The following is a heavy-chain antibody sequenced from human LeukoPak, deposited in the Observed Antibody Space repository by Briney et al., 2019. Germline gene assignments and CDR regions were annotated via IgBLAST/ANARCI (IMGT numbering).Heavy chain of an antibody. CDR2: IYTSGST. V-gene: IGHV4-59*10. CDR1: GGSFSSYY. J-gene: IGHJ6*02. D-gene: IGHD3-10*01. CDR3: ARVGRVGPSDYGMDV. Sequence: SETLSLTCAVYGGSFSSYYWSWIRQPAGKGLEWIGRIYTSGSTNYYPSLKSRVTMSVDTSKNQFSLKLSSVTAADTTVYYCARVGRVGPSDYGMDVWGQGTTVTVSS.